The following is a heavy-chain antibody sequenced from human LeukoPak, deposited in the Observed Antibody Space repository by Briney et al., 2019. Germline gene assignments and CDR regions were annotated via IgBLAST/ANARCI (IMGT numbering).Heavy chain of an antibody. CDR2: IKHDGSEI. CDR3: AREGGAWSEGAY. J-gene: IGHJ4*02. CDR1: GFTFSTYW. Sequence: GGSLRLSCVASGFTFSTYWMTWVRQAPGRGLEGVANIKHDGSEIYYADSLKGRFTISRDNNKDSLYLQMNSLRPDDTAIYYCAREGGAWSEGAYWGQGDLVTVSS. V-gene: IGHV3-7*01. D-gene: IGHD6-19*01.